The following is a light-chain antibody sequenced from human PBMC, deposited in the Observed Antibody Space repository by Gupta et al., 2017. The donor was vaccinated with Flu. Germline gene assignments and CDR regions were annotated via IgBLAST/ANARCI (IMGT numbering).Light chain of an antibody. V-gene: IGKV2-30*01. Sequence: DVVMTQSPLSLPVTLGQADSISCRSSQGLVSSDGNTYLHWFQQRPGQSPRRLIHLVSHRDSGVPDRFSGSGSGTDFTLKISRVEAEDVGVYFCMQGAHWPWAFGQGTKVEIK. CDR2: LVS. J-gene: IGKJ1*01. CDR3: MQGAHWPWA. CDR1: QGLVSSDGNTY.